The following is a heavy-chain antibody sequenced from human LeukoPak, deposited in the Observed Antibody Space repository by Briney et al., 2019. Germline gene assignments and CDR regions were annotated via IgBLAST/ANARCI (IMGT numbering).Heavy chain of an antibody. D-gene: IGHD6-6*01. Sequence: SQTLSLTCSVSGETVSSGAYYWSWIRQHPGKGLEWIGNIYYSGSTYYNPTLRSRLTISVDTSNNKFSLKMTSVTAADMAVYYCARGGVAARLMYGFQNWFDPWGQGTLVTVSS. V-gene: IGHV4-31*03. J-gene: IGHJ5*02. CDR3: ARGGVAARLMYGFQNWFDP. CDR2: IYYSGST. CDR1: GETVSSGAYY.